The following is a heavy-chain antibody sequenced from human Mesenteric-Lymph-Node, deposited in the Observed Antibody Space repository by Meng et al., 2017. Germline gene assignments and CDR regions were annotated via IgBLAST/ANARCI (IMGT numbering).Heavy chain of an antibody. D-gene: IGHD3-22*01. CDR3: ARGKPYYYDSSGYYYLNWFDP. CDR1: GFTFSSYA. CDR2: ISGSGGST. V-gene: IGHV3-23*01. Sequence: GESLKISCAASGFTFSSYAMSWVRQAPGKGLEWVSAISGSGGSTYYADSVKGRFTISRDNSKNTLYLQMNSLGAEDTAVYYCARGKPYYYDSSGYYYLNWFDPWGQGTLVTVSS. J-gene: IGHJ5*02.